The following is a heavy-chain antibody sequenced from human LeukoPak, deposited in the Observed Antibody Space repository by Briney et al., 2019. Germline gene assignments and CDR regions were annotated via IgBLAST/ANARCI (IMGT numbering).Heavy chain of an antibody. J-gene: IGHJ4*02. V-gene: IGHV4-39*07. D-gene: IGHD3-22*01. CDR2: IYYSGST. CDR1: GGSISSSSYY. Sequence: SETLSLTCTVSGGSISSSSYYWGWIRQPPGKGLEWIGSIYYSGSTYYNPSLKSRVTISVDTSKSQFSLKLSSVTAADTAVYYCARVGDSSGYYHGHYFDYWGQGTLVTVSS. CDR3: ARVGDSSGYYHGHYFDY.